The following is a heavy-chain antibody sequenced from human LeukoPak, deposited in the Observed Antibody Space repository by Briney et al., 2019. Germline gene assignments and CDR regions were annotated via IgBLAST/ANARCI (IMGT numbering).Heavy chain of an antibody. D-gene: IGHD2-21*01. CDR3: ASLVNHYFDY. CDR2: IDPSGSP. V-gene: IGHV4-34*01. CDR1: GGSFSGYY. J-gene: IGHJ4*02. Sequence: PSETLSLTCAVYGGSFSGYYWSWIRQPPGNGLEWIGEIDPSGSPNYNPSLKSRVTMSLDTSKNQFSLNLSSLTAADTAVYYCASLVNHYFDYWGQGTLVTVSS.